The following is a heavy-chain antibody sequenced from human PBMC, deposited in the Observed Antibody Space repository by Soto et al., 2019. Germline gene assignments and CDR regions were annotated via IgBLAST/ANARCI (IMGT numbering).Heavy chain of an antibody. D-gene: IGHD6-19*01. V-gene: IGHV3-33*01. J-gene: IGHJ6*02. CDR2: IWYDGSNK. CDR3: ARVKMGSGRIIYYYYYGMDV. CDR1: GFTFSSYG. Sequence: GGSLRLSCAASGFTFSSYGMHWVRQAPGKGLEWVAVIWYDGSNKYYADSVKGRFTISRDNSKNTLYLQMNSLRAEDTAVYYCARVKMGSGRIIYYYYYGMDVWGQGTTVTVSS.